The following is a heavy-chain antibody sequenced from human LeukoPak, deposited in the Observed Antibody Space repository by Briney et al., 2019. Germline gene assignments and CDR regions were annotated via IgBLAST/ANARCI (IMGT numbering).Heavy chain of an antibody. CDR2: NISSGGSK. V-gene: IGHV3-23*01. CDR1: GYTFISYA. CDR3: AKERRAAAQVYYFDY. D-gene: IGHD6-13*01. Sequence: GPPRLSSPASGYTFISYARRCSRQAQGRWLEYVPANISSGGSKYYADSVKGRFTISRDNSKNTLFLQMNSLRAEDTAVYYCAKERRAAAQVYYFDYWDQASQLTVSS. J-gene: IGHJ4*02.